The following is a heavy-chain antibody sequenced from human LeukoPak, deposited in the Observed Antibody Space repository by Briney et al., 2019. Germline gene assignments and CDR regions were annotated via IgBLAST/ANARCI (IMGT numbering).Heavy chain of an antibody. Sequence: PGGSLRLSCAASGFTFSSYEMNWVRQAPGKGLEWVSYISSSGSTIYYADSVKGRFTVSRDNAKNSLYLQMNSPRAEDTAVYYCAREGSTLGSYGSGNYYNFDYWDQRTLVTVSS. J-gene: IGHJ4*02. V-gene: IGHV3-48*03. CDR2: ISSSGSTI. CDR1: GFTFSSYE. D-gene: IGHD3-10*01. CDR3: AREGSTLGSYGSGNYYNFDY.